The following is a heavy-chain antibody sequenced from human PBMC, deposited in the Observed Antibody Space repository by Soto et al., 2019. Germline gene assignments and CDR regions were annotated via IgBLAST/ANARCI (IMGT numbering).Heavy chain of an antibody. CDR3: AGSLRFFLAGMDV. J-gene: IGHJ6*02. V-gene: IGHV1-69*13. Sequence: SVKVSCKASGGTFSSYAISCVRQAPGQGLEWMGEIIPISGAANYAHKFQGRVTITADVSASTAYMELSSLRSEDMAVYYCAGSLRFFLAGMDVWGQGTTVTVSS. D-gene: IGHD3-3*01. CDR1: GGTFSSYA. CDR2: IIPISGAA.